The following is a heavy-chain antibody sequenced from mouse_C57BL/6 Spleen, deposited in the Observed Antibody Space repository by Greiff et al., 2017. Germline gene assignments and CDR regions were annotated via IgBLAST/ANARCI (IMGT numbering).Heavy chain of an antibody. Sequence: QVQLKQPGAELVKPGASVKLSCKASGYTFTSHWMHWVKQRPGRGLEWIGRIDPNSGGTKYNEKFKSKATLTVDKPSSTAYMQLSSLTSEDSAVYYCARYGDYDGYWGQGTTLTVSS. CDR1: GYTFTSHW. V-gene: IGHV1-72*01. J-gene: IGHJ2*01. CDR3: ARYGDYDGY. D-gene: IGHD2-4*01. CDR2: IDPNSGGT.